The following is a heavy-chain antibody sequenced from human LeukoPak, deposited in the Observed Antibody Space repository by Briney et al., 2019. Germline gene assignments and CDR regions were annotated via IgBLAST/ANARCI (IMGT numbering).Heavy chain of an antibody. CDR1: GGSFSGYY. D-gene: IGHD3-9*01. CDR3: ARAYYDILTGYRYGMDV. CDR2: INHSGST. V-gene: IGHV4-34*01. J-gene: IGHJ6*02. Sequence: SETQSLTCAVYGGSFSGYYWSWIRQPPGKGLEWIGEINHSGSTNYNPSLKSRVTISVDTSKNQFSLKLSSVTAADTAVYYCARAYYDILTGYRYGMDVWGQGTTVTVSS.